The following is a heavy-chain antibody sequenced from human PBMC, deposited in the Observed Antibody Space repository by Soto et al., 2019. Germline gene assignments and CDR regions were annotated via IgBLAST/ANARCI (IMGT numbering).Heavy chain of an antibody. V-gene: IGHV4-4*02. J-gene: IGHJ4*02. CDR3: ARGVSYRWVY. CDR2: VHHSGTT. CDR1: GGSFNTGYW. D-gene: IGHD3-16*02. Sequence: PAETLSLTCAVSGGSFNTGYWWRLVRQPPGKGLECIGEVHHSGTTNYIESLTSRLTMSVDKSGNQLSLELTSVAAADTAVYYCARGVSYRWVYWGQGTLVTVSS.